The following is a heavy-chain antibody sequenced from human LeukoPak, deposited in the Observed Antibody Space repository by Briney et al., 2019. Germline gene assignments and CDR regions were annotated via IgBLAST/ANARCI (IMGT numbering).Heavy chain of an antibody. Sequence: PSETLSLTCAVYGGSFSGYYWSWIRQPPGKGLEWIGEINHSGSTNYNPSLKSRVTISVDTSKNQFSLKLSSVTAADTAVYYCARDRTEMAANAFDIWGQGTMVTVSS. V-gene: IGHV4-34*01. CDR1: GGSFSGYY. D-gene: IGHD5-24*01. CDR2: INHSGST. J-gene: IGHJ3*02. CDR3: ARDRTEMAANAFDI.